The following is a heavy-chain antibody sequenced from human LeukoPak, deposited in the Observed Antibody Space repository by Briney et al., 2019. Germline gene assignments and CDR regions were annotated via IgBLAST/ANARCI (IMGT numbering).Heavy chain of an antibody. CDR2: ISGSGAST. Sequence: GGSLRLSCLTSGFTLSTNAMSWVRQAPGKGLEWISGISGSGASTYYADSVKGRFTISRDDSRNTLYLQMNSLRGDDTAVYYCARDGNDWGQGTLVTVSS. J-gene: IGHJ4*02. CDR3: ARDGND. D-gene: IGHD1-1*01. V-gene: IGHV3-23*01. CDR1: GFTLSTNA.